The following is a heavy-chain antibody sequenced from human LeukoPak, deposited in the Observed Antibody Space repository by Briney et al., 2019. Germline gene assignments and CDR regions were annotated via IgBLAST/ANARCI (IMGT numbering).Heavy chain of an antibody. CDR3: AKGARYYGSGPGLQNLYYFDY. CDR2: ISGSGGTT. D-gene: IGHD3-10*01. V-gene: IGHV3-23*01. CDR1: GFTFSSYA. Sequence: GGSLRLSCAASGFTFSSYAMSWVRQPPGKGLEWVSAISGSGGTTYYADSVKGRFTISRDNSKNTLYLQMNSLRAEDTAVYYCAKGARYYGSGPGLQNLYYFDYWGQGTLATVSS. J-gene: IGHJ4*02.